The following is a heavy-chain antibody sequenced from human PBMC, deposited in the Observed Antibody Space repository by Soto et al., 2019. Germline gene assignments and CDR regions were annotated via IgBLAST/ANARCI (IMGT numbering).Heavy chain of an antibody. CDR3: ALQPRGTMMVEYFQH. Sequence: SGPTLVNPTQTLTLTCTFSGFSLSTSGVGVGWIRQPPGKALEWLALIYWNDDKRYSPSLKSRLTITKDTSKNQVVLTMTNMEPVDIATYYCALQPRGTMMVEYFQHWGQGTLVTVSS. J-gene: IGHJ1*01. D-gene: IGHD3-22*01. CDR2: IYWNDDK. CDR1: GFSLSTSGVG. V-gene: IGHV2-5*01.